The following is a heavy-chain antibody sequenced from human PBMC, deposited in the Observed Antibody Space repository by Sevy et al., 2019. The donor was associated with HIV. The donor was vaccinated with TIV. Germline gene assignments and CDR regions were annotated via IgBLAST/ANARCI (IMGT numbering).Heavy chain of an antibody. CDR2: ISYDGSNK. CDR3: ARDPGYALWSGRSWFDP. V-gene: IGHV3-30-3*01. Sequence: GGCLRLSCAASGFTFSSYAMHWVRQAPGKGPEWVAVISYDGSNKYYADSVKGRFTISRDNSKNTLYLQMSSLRADDTALYYCARDPGYALWSGRSWFDPWGQGTQVTVSS. CDR1: GFTFSSYA. D-gene: IGHD3-3*01. J-gene: IGHJ5*02.